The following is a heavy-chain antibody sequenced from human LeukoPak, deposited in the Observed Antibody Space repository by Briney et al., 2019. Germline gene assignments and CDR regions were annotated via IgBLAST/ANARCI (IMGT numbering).Heavy chain of an antibody. V-gene: IGHV4-34*01. CDR2: INHSGST. Sequence: SETLSLTCAVYGGSFSGYYWSWIRQPPGKGLEWIGEINHSGSTNYNPSLKSRVTISVDTSKNQFSLKLSSVTAADTAVYYCARGGRYFDWLLCNGWIDYWGQGTLVTVSS. D-gene: IGHD3-9*01. CDR3: ARGGRYFDWLLCNGWIDY. J-gene: IGHJ4*02. CDR1: GGSFSGYY.